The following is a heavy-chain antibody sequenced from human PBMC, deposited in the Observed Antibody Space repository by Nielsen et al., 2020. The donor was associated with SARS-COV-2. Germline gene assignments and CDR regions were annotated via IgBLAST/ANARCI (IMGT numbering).Heavy chain of an antibody. D-gene: IGHD2-21*01. J-gene: IGHJ6*02. CDR1: GLTFSDYY. CDR3: ARDCGDQCYYSYGMDV. V-gene: IGHV3-11*01. CDR2: ISSSGSTI. Sequence: GESLKISCAASGLTFSDYYMGWVRQSPGTGLQLISYISSSGSTIYYADSVKGRFTMSRDNAKKSLFLQMNSLRAEDTAVYYCARDCGDQCYYSYGMDVWGQGTTVTVSS.